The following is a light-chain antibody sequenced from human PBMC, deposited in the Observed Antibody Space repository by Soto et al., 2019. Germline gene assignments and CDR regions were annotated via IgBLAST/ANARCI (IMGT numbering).Light chain of an antibody. CDR2: DAS. Sequence: ERVMTQSAGALSESPGERATLSCRASQSVRSKLAWYQQKPGQAPRLLIYDASTRATGIPARFSGSGSGTEFTLTISSLQSEDFAVYYCQQYNNWPPITFGQGTRLEIK. J-gene: IGKJ5*01. CDR3: QQYNNWPPIT. V-gene: IGKV3-15*01. CDR1: QSVRSK.